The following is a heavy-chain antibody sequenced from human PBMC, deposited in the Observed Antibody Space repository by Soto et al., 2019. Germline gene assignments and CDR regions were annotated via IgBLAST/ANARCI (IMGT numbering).Heavy chain of an antibody. Sequence: EVQLLESGGGLVQPWGSLRLSCGASVFTFSSHAMSCVRQAPGEGLEWVSTISSGGDKTYSAGSGKGRFTISRDNSKNTLYLQLNSLRAADTAVYYCEKDFDSYSSGRYGMDVWGQGTTVTVSS. CDR3: EKDFDSYSSGRYGMDV. CDR2: ISSGGDKT. V-gene: IGHV3-23*01. D-gene: IGHD6-19*01. J-gene: IGHJ6*02. CDR1: VFTFSSHA.